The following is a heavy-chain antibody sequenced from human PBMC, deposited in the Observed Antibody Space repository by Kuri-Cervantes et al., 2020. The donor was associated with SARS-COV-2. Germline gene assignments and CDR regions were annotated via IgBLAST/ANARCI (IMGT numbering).Heavy chain of an antibody. Sequence: SETLSLTCAVYGGSFSTYYCSWIRQPPGKGLEWIGEINHSGSTNYKPTLKSRVTMSVDTSKNQFSLKLSSVTAADTAVYYCARGRIDFWSGYYPYYYYYYMDVWGKGTTVTVSS. CDR3: ARGRIDFWSGYYPYYYYYYMDV. CDR2: INHSGST. CDR1: GGSFSTYY. V-gene: IGHV4-34*01. D-gene: IGHD3-3*01. J-gene: IGHJ6*03.